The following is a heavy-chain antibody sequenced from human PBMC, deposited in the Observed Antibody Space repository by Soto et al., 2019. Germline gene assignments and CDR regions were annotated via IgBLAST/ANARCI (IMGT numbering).Heavy chain of an antibody. D-gene: IGHD1-1*01. CDR2: ISAHNGNT. J-gene: IGHJ4*02. CDR3: ARGRYGDC. V-gene: IGHV1-18*01. CDR1: GYTFTSYG. Sequence: QVHLVQSGAEVKKPGASVKVSCKASGYTFTSYGITWVRQAPGQGLEWMGWISAHNGNTDYAQKLQGRVIVTRDTSTSTAYMELRSLISDAPAVYYCARGRYGDCWGQGALVTVSS.